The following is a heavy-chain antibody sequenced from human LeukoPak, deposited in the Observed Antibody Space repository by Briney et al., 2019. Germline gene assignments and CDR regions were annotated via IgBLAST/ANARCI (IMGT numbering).Heavy chain of an antibody. CDR2: IYYSGST. CDR1: GGSISSYY. Sequence: PSETLSLTCTVSGGSISSYYWSWIRQPPGKGLEWIGYIYYSGSTNYNPSLKSRVTISVDTSKNQFSLKLSSVTAADTAVYYCARHGLDYDFWSGYYYYYGMDVWGQGTTVTVSS. J-gene: IGHJ6*02. D-gene: IGHD3-3*01. V-gene: IGHV4-59*08. CDR3: ARHGLDYDFWSGYYYYYGMDV.